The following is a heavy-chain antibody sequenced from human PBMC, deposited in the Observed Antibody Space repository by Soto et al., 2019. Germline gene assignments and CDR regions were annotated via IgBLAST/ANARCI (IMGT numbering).Heavy chain of an antibody. CDR3: ARRGGDYYYYYMDV. D-gene: IGHD3-10*01. Sequence: NPSETLSLTCTVSGGSISSYYWSWIRQPPGKGLEWIGYIYYSGSTNYNPSLKSRVTMSVDTSKNQFSLKLSSVTAADTAVYYCARRGGDYYYYYMDVWGKGTTVTVSS. CDR2: IYYSGST. J-gene: IGHJ6*03. CDR1: GGSISSYY. V-gene: IGHV4-59*01.